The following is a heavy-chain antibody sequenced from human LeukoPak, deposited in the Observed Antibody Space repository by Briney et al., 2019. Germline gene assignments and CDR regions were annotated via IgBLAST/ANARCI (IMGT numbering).Heavy chain of an antibody. J-gene: IGHJ4*02. CDR2: INTDGADT. D-gene: IGHD1-26*01. Sequence: GGPRIPSVASAVFTFGSYWIHGFHQPPGRGLWGSPRINTDGADTIYADSVKGRFTISRDNAKNTLFLQMNSLRAEDTAVYYCARDEKIVGASGQDYWGQGTLVTVSS. V-gene: IGHV3-74*01. CDR3: ARDEKIVGASGQDY. CDR1: VFTFGSYW.